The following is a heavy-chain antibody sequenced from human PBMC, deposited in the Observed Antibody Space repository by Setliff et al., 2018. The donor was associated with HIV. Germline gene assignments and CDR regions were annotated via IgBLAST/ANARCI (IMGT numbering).Heavy chain of an antibody. J-gene: IGHJ3*01. CDR1: GFVFTDHS. V-gene: IGHV3-48*04. CDR2: ISYSGSAI. Sequence: GGSLRLSCAASGFVFTDHSLHWVRQAPGEGLEWVAYISYSGSAIHYADSVKGRFTISRDNAKNSLYLQMNSLRAEDTAVYYCARDRVVGATLDPLDLWGQGTMVTVSS. CDR3: ARDRVVGATLDPLDL. D-gene: IGHD1-26*01.